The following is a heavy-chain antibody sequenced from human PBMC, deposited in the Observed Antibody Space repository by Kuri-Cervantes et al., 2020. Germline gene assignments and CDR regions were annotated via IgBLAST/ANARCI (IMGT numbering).Heavy chain of an antibody. CDR1: GGSFSTYP. CDR2: IMPVFGTT. CDR3: ARRPNDLSPPFNSGSYYFDL. J-gene: IGHJ2*01. Sequence: SVKVSCKASGGSFSTYPISWVRQAPGQGLEWMGGIMPVFGTTTYAQKFQGRVTITSDGPTNTVYMELSSLRSDDTAVYYCARRPNDLSPPFNSGSYYFDLWGRGTLVTVSS. D-gene: IGHD1-26*01. V-gene: IGHV1-69*13.